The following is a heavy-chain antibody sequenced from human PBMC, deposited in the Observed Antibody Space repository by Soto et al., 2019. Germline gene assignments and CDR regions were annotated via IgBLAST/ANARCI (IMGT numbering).Heavy chain of an antibody. CDR1: GFTFSSYA. D-gene: IGHD6-19*01. CDR2: ISGSGGST. CDR3: AKAFGGIAVAGTYYYYGMDV. Sequence: GGSLRLSCAASGFTFSSYAMSWVRQAPGKGLEWVSAISGSGGSTYYADSVKGRFTISRDNSKNTLYLQMNSLGAEDTAVYYCAKAFGGIAVAGTYYYYGMDVWGQGTTVTVSS. V-gene: IGHV3-23*01. J-gene: IGHJ6*02.